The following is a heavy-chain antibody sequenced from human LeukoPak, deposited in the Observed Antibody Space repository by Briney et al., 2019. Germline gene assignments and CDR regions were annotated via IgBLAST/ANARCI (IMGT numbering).Heavy chain of an antibody. J-gene: IGHJ6*02. D-gene: IGHD2-2*02. CDR3: ARGPARYCSSTSCYRPGYYYYGMDV. CDR1: GGSFSGYY. Sequence: SETLSLTCAVYGGSFSGYYWSWIRQPPGKGLEWIGEINHSGSTNYNPSLKSRVTISVDTSKNQFSLKLSSVTAADTAVYYCARGPARYCSSTSCYRPGYYYYGMDVWGQGTTVTVSS. CDR2: INHSGST. V-gene: IGHV4-34*01.